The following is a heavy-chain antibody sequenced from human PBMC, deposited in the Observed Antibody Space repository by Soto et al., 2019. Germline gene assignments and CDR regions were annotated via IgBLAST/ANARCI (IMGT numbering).Heavy chain of an antibody. D-gene: IGHD5-18*01. CDR1: GYTFTSYA. Sequence: ASVKVSCKASGYTFTSYAMHWVRQALGQRLEWMGWINAGNGNTKYSQKFQGRVTIARDTSASTAYMELSSLRSEDTAVYYCARGFHVDTAMAPGAFDIWGQGTMVTVSS. CDR2: INAGNGNT. J-gene: IGHJ3*02. CDR3: ARGFHVDTAMAPGAFDI. V-gene: IGHV1-3*01.